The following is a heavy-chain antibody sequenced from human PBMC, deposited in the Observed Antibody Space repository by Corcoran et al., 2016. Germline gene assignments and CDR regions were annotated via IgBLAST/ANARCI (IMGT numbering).Heavy chain of an antibody. V-gene: IGHV3-7*01. CDR3: AREGGSYDFCSGYPNLDY. CDR1: GFTFSSYW. D-gene: IGHD3-3*01. J-gene: IGHJ4*02. CDR2: IKQDGSEK. Sequence: EVQLVESGGGLVQPGGSLRLSCAASGFTFSSYWMSWVRQAPGKGLEWVANIKQDGSEKYYVDSVKGRFTISRDNAKNSLYLQMNSPRAEDTAVYYCAREGGSYDFCSGYPNLDYWGQGTLVTVSS.